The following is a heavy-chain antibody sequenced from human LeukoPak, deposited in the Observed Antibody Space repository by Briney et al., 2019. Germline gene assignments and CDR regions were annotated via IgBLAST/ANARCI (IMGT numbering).Heavy chain of an antibody. D-gene: IGHD3-10*01. CDR3: ARKGRGSREDV. J-gene: IGHJ6*02. V-gene: IGHV4-59*01. Sequence: SETLSLTCTVSGGSINNYFWSWIRQPPGKRLEWIGFIYSSGGTNYNPSLQSRITMSVDTSKNQFALKLRSVTAADTAVYYCARKGRGSREDVWGRGTTVTVSS. CDR1: GGSINNYF. CDR2: IYSSGGT.